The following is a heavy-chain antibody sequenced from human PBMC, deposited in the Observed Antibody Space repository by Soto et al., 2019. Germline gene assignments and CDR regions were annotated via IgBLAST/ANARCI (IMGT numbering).Heavy chain of an antibody. CDR3: VRGHNYYDSSGYYGD. V-gene: IGHV1-8*01. J-gene: IGHJ4*02. D-gene: IGHD3-22*01. CDR2: LNPNSGNT. Sequence: QVQLVQSGAEVKMPGASVKVSCKASGYTFKNYDINWVRQATGQRLEWMGWLNPNSGNTGYAQKFQGRVTMTRSNSESKAYMELTSLRSEDTAVYYCVRGHNYYDSSGYYGDWGQGTLVTVSS. CDR1: GYTFKNYD.